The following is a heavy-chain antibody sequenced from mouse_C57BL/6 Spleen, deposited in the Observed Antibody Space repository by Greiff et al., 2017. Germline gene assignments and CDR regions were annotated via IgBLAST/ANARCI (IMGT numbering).Heavy chain of an antibody. CDR3: ARSPRYNAMDD. J-gene: IGHJ4*01. Sequence: EVKLQASGPGLVKPSQSLSLTCTVTGYSITSGYDWHWIRHFPGNKLEWMGYNSYSGSTNYNPSLNNRISITHDTSKNHFFLKLNSVTTGNTATYDCARSPRYNAMDDWGQGTSVTVSS. CDR1: GYSITSGYD. V-gene: IGHV3-1*01. CDR2: NSYSGST.